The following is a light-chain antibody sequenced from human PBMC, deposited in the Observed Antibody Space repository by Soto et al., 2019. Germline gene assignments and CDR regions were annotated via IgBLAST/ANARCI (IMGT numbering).Light chain of an antibody. J-gene: IGLJ1*01. V-gene: IGLV7-43*01. Sequence: QTVVTQEPSLTVSPGATVTLTCASSTGPVASPYYPNWFQQKPGQAPRSLIYNTNKRHSWTPDRFSGSLLGGKPALTLSGVQPEDEAEYYCLLYYGATYVFGTGTKVTVL. CDR3: LLYYGATYV. CDR1: TGPVASPYY. CDR2: NTN.